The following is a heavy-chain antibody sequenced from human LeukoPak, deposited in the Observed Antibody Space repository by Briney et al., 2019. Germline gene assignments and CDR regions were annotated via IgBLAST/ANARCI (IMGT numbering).Heavy chain of an antibody. Sequence: GVSLRLSCAASGFTFSNYGMHWVRQAPGKGLEWGAVISYDGSNKYYADSVKGRFTISRDNSKNTLYLQMNSLRAEDTAVYYCAKDRNSHGSGNFDYWGQGTLVTVSS. V-gene: IGHV3-30*18. CDR3: AKDRNSHGSGNFDY. CDR2: ISYDGSNK. J-gene: IGHJ4*02. D-gene: IGHD3-10*01. CDR1: GFTFSNYG.